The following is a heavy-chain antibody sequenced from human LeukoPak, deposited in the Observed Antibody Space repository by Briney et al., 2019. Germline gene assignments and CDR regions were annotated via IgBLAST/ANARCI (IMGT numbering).Heavy chain of an antibody. V-gene: IGHV3-7*01. CDR2: FNTNGSVI. Sequence: QPGGSLRLPCLPLEFESTFFSMTWVRRAPGKGLYWVANFNTNGSVIFYLDSVRSRFTISRDNAKKSLYLQMNSLRAEDTAVYYCATFVGTVSGSYTVPGGLLVWGKGTTVSVSS. J-gene: IGHJ6*04. CDR1: EFESTFFS. D-gene: IGHD3-16*02. CDR3: ATFVGTVSGSYTVPGGLLV.